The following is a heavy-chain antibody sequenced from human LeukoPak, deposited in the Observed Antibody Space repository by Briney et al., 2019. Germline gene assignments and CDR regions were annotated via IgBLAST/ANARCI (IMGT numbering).Heavy chain of an antibody. CDR2: IIPIFGTA. D-gene: IGHD3-3*01. J-gene: IGHJ4*02. V-gene: IGHV1-69*13. Sequence: ASVKVSCKASGGTFSSYAISWVRQAPGQGLEWMGGIIPIFGTANYAQKFQGRVTITADESTSTAYMELSSLRSEDTAVYYCARVVTIFGGTFDYWGQGTLVTVSS. CDR3: ARVVTIFGGTFDY. CDR1: GGTFSSYA.